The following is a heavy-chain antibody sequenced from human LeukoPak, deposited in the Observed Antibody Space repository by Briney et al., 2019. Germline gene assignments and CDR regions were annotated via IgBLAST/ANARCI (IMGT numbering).Heavy chain of an antibody. Sequence: SGTLSLTCGVSGGSVISTNWWTWDRQPPGKGLEWIGEVHLDGRTNYNPSLGSRLTMSVDLSENQVSLKLTSVTAADTAVYYCAREGGFYRPLDYSGQGTLVTVSS. CDR3: AREGGFYRPLDY. CDR2: VHLDGRT. D-gene: IGHD3-3*01. CDR1: GGSVISTNW. J-gene: IGHJ4*02. V-gene: IGHV4-4*02.